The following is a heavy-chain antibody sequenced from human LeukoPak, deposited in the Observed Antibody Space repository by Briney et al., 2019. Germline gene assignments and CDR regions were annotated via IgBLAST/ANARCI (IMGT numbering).Heavy chain of an antibody. D-gene: IGHD6-19*01. J-gene: IGHJ4*02. V-gene: IGHV3-7*03. Sequence: PGGSLRLSCAASGFTFSSHWMSWVRQAPGKGLEWVANIKQDGSEKYYVDSVKGRFTISRDNAKNSLYLQMNSLRAEDTAVYYCTTVAVAGWGQGTLVTVSS. CDR3: TTVAVAG. CDR1: GFTFSSHW. CDR2: IKQDGSEK.